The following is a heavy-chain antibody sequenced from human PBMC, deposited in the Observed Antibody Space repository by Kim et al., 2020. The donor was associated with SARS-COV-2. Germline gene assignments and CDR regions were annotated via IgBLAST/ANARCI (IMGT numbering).Heavy chain of an antibody. CDR1: GFTFSSYW. J-gene: IGHJ6*02. Sequence: GGSLRLSCAASGFTFSSYWMHWVRQAPGKGLVWVSRINSDGSSTSYADSVKGRFTISRDNAKNTLYLQMNSLRAEDTAVYYCARPSYPYYYYYGMDVWGQGTTVTVSS. V-gene: IGHV3-74*01. CDR3: ARPSYPYYYYYGMDV. CDR2: INSDGSST.